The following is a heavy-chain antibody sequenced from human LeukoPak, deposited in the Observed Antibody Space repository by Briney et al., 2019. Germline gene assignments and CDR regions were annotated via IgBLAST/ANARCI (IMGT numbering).Heavy chain of an antibody. CDR3: SLRAVSSYAFDI. J-gene: IGHJ3*02. CDR1: GFTFSSYG. CDR2: IRYDGSNK. V-gene: IGHV3-30*02. Sequence: GGSLRLSCAASGFTFSSYGMHWVRQAPGKGLEWVAFIRYDGSNKYYADSVKGRFTISRDNSKNTLYLQMNSLRAEDTAVYYCSLRAVSSYAFDIWGQGTMVTVSS.